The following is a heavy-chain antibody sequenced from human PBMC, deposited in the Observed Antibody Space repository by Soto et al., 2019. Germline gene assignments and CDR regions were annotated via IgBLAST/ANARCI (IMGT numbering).Heavy chain of an antibody. J-gene: IGHJ4*01. V-gene: IGHV3-23*01. Sequence: PGGSLRLSCAASGFTFSGYAMNWVRQAPGKGLEWVSGISAGGSSTYYADSVKGRFTISRDNSKNTLYLQMHSLRADDTAVYYCAKVRGMITFGGVIAPNFHYWGQGTLVTVSS. D-gene: IGHD3-16*02. CDR2: ISAGGSST. CDR3: AKVRGMITFGGVIAPNFHY. CDR1: GFTFSGYA.